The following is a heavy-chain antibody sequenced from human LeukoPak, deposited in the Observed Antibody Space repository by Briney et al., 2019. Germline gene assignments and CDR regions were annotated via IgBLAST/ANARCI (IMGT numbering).Heavy chain of an antibody. J-gene: IGHJ6*02. CDR3: AKARLYCSSGTCSDHPATLTGMDV. CDR2: ITNSGVTT. D-gene: IGHD2-15*01. CDR1: GFTFSSFA. V-gene: IGHV3-23*01. Sequence: GGSLRLSCTASGFTFSSFAMHWVRQAPGRGLEWVSLITNSGVTTHYADSVKGRFTISRDNSRSTLYLQLNSLRADDTALYYCAKARLYCSSGTCSDHPATLTGMDVWGQGTTVTVSS.